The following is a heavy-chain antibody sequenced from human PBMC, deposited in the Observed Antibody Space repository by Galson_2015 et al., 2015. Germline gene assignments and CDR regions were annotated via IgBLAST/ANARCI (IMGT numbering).Heavy chain of an antibody. V-gene: IGHV3-30*18. D-gene: IGHD3-22*01. CDR3: AKDRVVVITIWGGPTYGEWDY. Sequence: SLRLSCAASGFTFSSYGMHWVRQAPGKGLEWVAVISYDGSNKYYADSVKGRFTISRDNSKNTLYLQMNSLRAEDTAVYYCAKDRVVVITIWGGPTYGEWDYWGQGTLVTVSS. CDR2: ISYDGSNK. J-gene: IGHJ4*02. CDR1: GFTFSSYG.